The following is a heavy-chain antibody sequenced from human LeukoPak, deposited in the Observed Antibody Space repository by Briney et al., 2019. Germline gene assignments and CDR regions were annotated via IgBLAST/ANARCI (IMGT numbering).Heavy chain of an antibody. V-gene: IGHV3-23*01. D-gene: IGHD1-26*01. CDR1: GFAVSSYD. CDR3: AKFWYSGSYFRDY. J-gene: IGHJ4*02. Sequence: GSLTLACAASGFAVSSYDMSWVRQATRKGLEWVSAISGSGGSTYYADSVKGRFTISRDNSKNTLYLQMNSLRAEDTAVYYCAKFWYSGSYFRDYWGQGTLVTVSS. CDR2: ISGSGGST.